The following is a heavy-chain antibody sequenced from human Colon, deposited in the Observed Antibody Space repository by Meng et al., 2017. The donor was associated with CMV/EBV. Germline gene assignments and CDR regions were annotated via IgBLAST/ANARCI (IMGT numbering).Heavy chain of an antibody. CDR2: INHSGST. D-gene: IGHD2-8*01. CDR1: GGSFSGYY. J-gene: IGHJ5*02. V-gene: IGHV4-34*01. Sequence: SQTLSLTCAVYGGSFSGYYWSWIRQPPGKGLEWIGEINHSGSTNYNPSLKSRVTISVDTSKNQFSLKLSSVTAADTAVYYCARGARKVTRIIIVRMNWFDPWGQGTLVTVSS. CDR3: ARGARKVTRIIIVRMNWFDP.